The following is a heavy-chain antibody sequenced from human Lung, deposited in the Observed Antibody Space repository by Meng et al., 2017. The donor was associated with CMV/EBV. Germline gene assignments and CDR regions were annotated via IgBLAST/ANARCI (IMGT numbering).Heavy chain of an antibody. V-gene: IGHV4-4*02. CDR3: ARGKQDAWELLAY. D-gene: IGHD1-26*01. CDR2: IDDSGST. CDR1: GVSISSNIR. J-gene: IGHJ4*02. Sequence: GPLQGPGPGLVKPSGSLSLTCGVSGVSISSNIRWTWVRQPPGKGLEWIGDIDDSGSTNYNPSLNSRISISLDKSKNHFSLKVNSVTAADTAVYYCARGKQDAWELLAYWGQGALVTVSS.